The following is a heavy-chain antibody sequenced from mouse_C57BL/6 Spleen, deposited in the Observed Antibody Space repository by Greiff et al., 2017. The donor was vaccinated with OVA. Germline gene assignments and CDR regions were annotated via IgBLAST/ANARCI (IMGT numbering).Heavy chain of an antibody. Sequence: VQLQQSGAELVKPGASVKLSCKASGYTFTEYTIHWVKQRSGQGLEWIGWFYPGSGSIKYNEKFKDKATLTADKSSSTVYMELSRLTSEDSAVYFCARHEGGLYYDYDDYAMDYWGQGTSVTVSS. V-gene: IGHV1-62-2*01. CDR1: GYTFTEYT. D-gene: IGHD2-4*01. J-gene: IGHJ4*01. CDR3: ARHEGGLYYDYDDYAMDY. CDR2: FYPGSGSI.